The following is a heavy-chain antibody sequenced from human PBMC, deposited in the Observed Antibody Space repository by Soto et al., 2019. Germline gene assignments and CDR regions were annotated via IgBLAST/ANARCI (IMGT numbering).Heavy chain of an antibody. J-gene: IGHJ6*02. V-gene: IGHV4-30-4*01. CDR1: GGSIGSGYYH. Sequence: PSETLSLTCTVSGGSIGSGYYHWNWIRQPPGKGLEWIGYIYFSGTTYYNPSLKSRVTISVDTSKNQFSLKLSSVTAADTAVYYCARETIVNTLTWGYGMDAWGQRTTVTFSS. CDR3: ARETIVNTLTWGYGMDA. D-gene: IGHD4-4*01. CDR2: IYFSGTT.